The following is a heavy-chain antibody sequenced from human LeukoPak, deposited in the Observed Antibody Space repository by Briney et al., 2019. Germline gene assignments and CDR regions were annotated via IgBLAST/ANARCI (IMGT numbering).Heavy chain of an antibody. CDR1: GFTFSTYA. CDR2: ISYDGSNK. J-gene: IGHJ4*02. CDR3: ARGHYSDYSAYYSPFDY. V-gene: IGHV3-30-3*01. D-gene: IGHD4/OR15-4a*01. Sequence: GRSLRLSCAASGFTFSTYAMHWVRQAPGKGLEWVALISYDGSNKYYADSVKGRFTVSRDNSKDTLYLQLNSLRAEDTAVYYCARGHYSDYSAYYSPFDYWGQGTLVNVSS.